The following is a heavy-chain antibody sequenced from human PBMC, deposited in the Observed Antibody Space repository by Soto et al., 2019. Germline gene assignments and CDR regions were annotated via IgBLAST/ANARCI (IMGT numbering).Heavy chain of an antibody. J-gene: IGHJ6*02. Sequence: QVTLKESGPVLVRPTETLTLTCTVSGFSLSDVKMGVSWVRQPPGNAPEWLAQIFSNDEKYYSTSLKSRLTISKVTSKSQVVLTMTNMDPVDTGTYYCAREPKYGGYYYYYAMDVWGQGTTVTVSS. CDR2: IFSNDEK. D-gene: IGHD2-15*01. CDR3: AREPKYGGYYYYYAMDV. V-gene: IGHV2-26*01. CDR1: GFSLSDVKMG.